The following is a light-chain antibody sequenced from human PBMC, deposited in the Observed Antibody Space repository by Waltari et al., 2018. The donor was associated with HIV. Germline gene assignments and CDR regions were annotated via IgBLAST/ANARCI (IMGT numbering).Light chain of an antibody. Sequence: EVVLTQSPATLSLSPGERATLSCRASQSVNTALAWYQQKPGQASRLLMSDASKRATGIAARFGGSGSGTDFTLTISSLEPEDFAVYYCQQHSTWPRTFGGGTKVELK. CDR1: QSVNTA. CDR2: DAS. J-gene: IGKJ4*02. CDR3: QQHSTWPRT. V-gene: IGKV3-11*01.